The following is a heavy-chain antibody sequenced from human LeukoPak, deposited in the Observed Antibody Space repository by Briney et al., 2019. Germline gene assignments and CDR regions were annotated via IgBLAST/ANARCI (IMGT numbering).Heavy chain of an antibody. CDR2: ISSSGSTI. J-gene: IGHJ6*03. CDR1: GFTFSSYE. CDR3: ARDWPGPWTCTTGTTSSTIYDFYTYYYYMDV. V-gene: IGHV3-48*03. Sequence: SGGSLRLSCAASGFTFSSYEMNWVRQAPGKGLEWVSYISSSGSTIYYADSVKGRFTISRDNAKNSLYLQMNSLRAEDTALYHCARDWPGPWTCTTGTTSSTIYDFYTYYYYMDVWGKGTTVTISS. D-gene: IGHD1-1*01.